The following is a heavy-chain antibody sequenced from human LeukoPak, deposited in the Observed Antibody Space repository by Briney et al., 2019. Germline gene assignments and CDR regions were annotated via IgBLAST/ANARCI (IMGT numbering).Heavy chain of an antibody. V-gene: IGHV4-30-4*01. J-gene: IGHJ3*02. CDR1: GGSISSGDYY. Sequence: PSETLSLTCTVSGGSISSGDYYWSWIRQPPGRGLEWIEYIYYSGSTYYNPSLRGGVTISVDTSKNQFSLKLSSVTAADTAVYYCARDAKDYYDSSGLDAFDIWGQGTMVTVSS. D-gene: IGHD3-22*01. CDR2: IYYSGST. CDR3: ARDAKDYYDSSGLDAFDI.